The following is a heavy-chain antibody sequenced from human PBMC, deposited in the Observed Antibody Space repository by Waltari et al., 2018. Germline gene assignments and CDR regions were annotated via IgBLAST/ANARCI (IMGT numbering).Heavy chain of an antibody. Sequence: QVQLQQWGAGLLKPSETLSLTCAVYGGSFSGYCWSWIRQPPGKGLEWIGEINHSGSTNYNPSLKSRVTISVDTSKNQFSLKLSSVTAADTAVYYCARGGYCSSTSCYGGGFDPWGQGTLVTVSS. J-gene: IGHJ5*02. CDR2: INHSGST. V-gene: IGHV4-34*01. D-gene: IGHD2-2*01. CDR3: ARGGYCSSTSCYGGGFDP. CDR1: GGSFSGYC.